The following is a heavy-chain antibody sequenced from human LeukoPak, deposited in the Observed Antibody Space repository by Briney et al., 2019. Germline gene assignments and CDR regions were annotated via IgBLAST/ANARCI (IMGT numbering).Heavy chain of an antibody. CDR1: GGSFSAYY. Sequence: SETLSLTCAVYGGSFSAYYWSWIRQPAGKGLEWIGRIYTSGRTNYNPSLKSRVTMSVDTSKNQFSLKLSSVTAADTAVYYCARDQYYYDSSGYLTFDYWGQGILVTVSS. V-gene: IGHV4-59*10. D-gene: IGHD3-22*01. CDR3: ARDQYYYDSSGYLTFDY. J-gene: IGHJ4*02. CDR2: IYTSGRT.